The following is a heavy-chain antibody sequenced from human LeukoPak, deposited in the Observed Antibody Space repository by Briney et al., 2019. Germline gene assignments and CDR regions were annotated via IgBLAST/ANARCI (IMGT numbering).Heavy chain of an antibody. V-gene: IGHV3-23*01. CDR1: GFTFSSYA. D-gene: IGHD6-13*01. Sequence: GGSLRLSCAASGFTFSSYAMSWVRQAPGEGLEWVSAISGSGGSTYYADSVKGRFTISRDNAKNSLYLQMNSLRAEDTAVYYCARDLIAAAGNWFDPWGQGTLVTVSS. CDR2: ISGSGGST. J-gene: IGHJ5*02. CDR3: ARDLIAAAGNWFDP.